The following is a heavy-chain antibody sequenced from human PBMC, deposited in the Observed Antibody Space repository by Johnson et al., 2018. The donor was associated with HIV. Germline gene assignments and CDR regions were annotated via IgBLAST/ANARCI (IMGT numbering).Heavy chain of an antibody. CDR3: ARGENYYDSSGYWDDAFDI. D-gene: IGHD3-22*01. V-gene: IGHV3-7*03. CDR1: GFTFSSYW. J-gene: IGHJ3*02. CDR2: IKQDGSEK. Sequence: VQLVESGGGLVQPGGSLRLSCAASGFTFSSYWMSWVRQAPGKGLEWVANIKQDGSEKYYVDSVKGRFTISRDNSKNTLYLQMNSRRAEDTAVYYCARGENYYDSSGYWDDAFDIWGQGTMVTVSS.